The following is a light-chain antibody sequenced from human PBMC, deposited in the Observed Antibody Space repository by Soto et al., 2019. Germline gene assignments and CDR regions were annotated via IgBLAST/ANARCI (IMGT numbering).Light chain of an antibody. Sequence: QSVLTQPPSVSAAPGQKVTISCSGSSSNIGNNYVSWYQQLPGTAPKLLIYDNNKRPSGIPDRFSGSKSGTSATLGITGLQNGDEADYYCGTWDSRLSAVVFGGGTKLTVL. CDR1: SSNIGNNY. CDR3: GTWDSRLSAVV. CDR2: DNN. V-gene: IGLV1-51*01. J-gene: IGLJ2*01.